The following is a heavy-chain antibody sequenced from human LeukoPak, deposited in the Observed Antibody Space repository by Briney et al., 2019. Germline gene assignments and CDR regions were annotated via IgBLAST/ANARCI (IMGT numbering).Heavy chain of an antibody. CDR2: ISAYNGNT. V-gene: IGHV1-18*01. CDR3: ARDLSETYYYDSSTDY. Sequence: GASVTLSCKASGYTFTSYGISWVRQAPGQGLEWMGWISAYNGNTNYAQKLQGRVTMTTDTSTSTAYMELRSLRSDDTAVYYCARDLSETYYYDSSTDYWGQGTLVTVSS. CDR1: GYTFTSYG. D-gene: IGHD3-22*01. J-gene: IGHJ4*02.